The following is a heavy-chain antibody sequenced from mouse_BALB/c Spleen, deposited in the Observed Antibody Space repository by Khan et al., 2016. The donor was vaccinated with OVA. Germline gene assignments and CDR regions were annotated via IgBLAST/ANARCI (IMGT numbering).Heavy chain of an antibody. CDR3: ARAFYNGAWFPY. CDR2: IWAGGST. CDR1: GFSLSNYG. V-gene: IGHV2-9*02. Sequence: QVQLKESGPGLVAPSQTLSITCTVSGFSLSNYGIHWVRQSPGKGLEWLGVIWAGGSTNHNSALMSRLSISKDNSKSQVFLKMNSLQTDDTAMYXGARAFYNGAWFPYWGQGTLVTVSA. J-gene: IGHJ3*01. D-gene: IGHD1-3*01.